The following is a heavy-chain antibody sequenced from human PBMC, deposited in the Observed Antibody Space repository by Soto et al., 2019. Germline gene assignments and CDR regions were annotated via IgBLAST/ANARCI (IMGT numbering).Heavy chain of an antibody. V-gene: IGHV4-34*01. CDR1: GGNFSGYY. CDR2: INHSGST. D-gene: IGHD3-16*02. CDR3: ARGIPDYIWGSYRLGYAFDI. Sequence: PSETLSLTSAVYGGNFSGYYWSWIRQPPGKGLEWIGEINHSGSTNYNPSLKSRVTISVDTSKNQFSLKLSSVTAADTAVYYCARGIPDYIWGSYRLGYAFDIWGQGTMVTVSS. J-gene: IGHJ3*02.